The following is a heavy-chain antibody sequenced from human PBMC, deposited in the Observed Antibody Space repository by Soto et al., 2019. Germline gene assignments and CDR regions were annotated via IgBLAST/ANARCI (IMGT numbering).Heavy chain of an antibody. CDR1: GYTCTSYG. D-gene: IGHD4-17*01. V-gene: IGHV1-18*01. Sequence: ASVKVSCKAYGYTCTSYGISWVRQAPAEEFDWMGWISAYNGNTNYAQKLQGRVTMTTETSTSSAYMELRSLRSDDTAVYYCSRGFYGNSLMKAFEIWRQGTTIAFSS. CDR2: ISAYNGNT. J-gene: IGHJ3*02. CDR3: SRGFYGNSLMKAFEI.